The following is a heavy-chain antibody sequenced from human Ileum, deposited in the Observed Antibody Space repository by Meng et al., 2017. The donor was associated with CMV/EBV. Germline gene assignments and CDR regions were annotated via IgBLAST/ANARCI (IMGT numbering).Heavy chain of an antibody. CDR2: INHSGST. D-gene: IGHD6-13*01. V-gene: IGHV4-34*01. CDR1: GGSFSGYY. CDR3: ARRFSSIGFDY. J-gene: IGHJ4*02. Sequence: SETLSLTCAVYGGSFSGYYWSWIRQPPGKGLEWIGEINHSGSTNYNPSLKSRVTISVDTSKNQFSLKLSSVTAADTAVYYCARRFSSIGFDYWGQGTLVTVSS.